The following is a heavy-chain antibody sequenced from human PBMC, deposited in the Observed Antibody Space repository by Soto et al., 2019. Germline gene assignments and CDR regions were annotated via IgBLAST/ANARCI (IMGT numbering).Heavy chain of an antibody. Sequence: QVQLVQSGAEVTKPGSSVKVSCKASGGTFSSYAISWVRQAPGQGLEWMGGIIPIFGTANYAQKFQGRVTINADESTSPAYMELSSLRSEDTAVYYCARWTTTRYYYYGMDVWGQGTTVTVSS. J-gene: IGHJ6*02. V-gene: IGHV1-69*12. CDR2: IIPIFGTA. D-gene: IGHD1-1*01. CDR1: GGTFSSYA. CDR3: ARWTTTRYYYYGMDV.